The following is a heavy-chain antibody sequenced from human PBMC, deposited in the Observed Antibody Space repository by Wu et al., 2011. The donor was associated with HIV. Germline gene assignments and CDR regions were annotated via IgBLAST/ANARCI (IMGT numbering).Heavy chain of an antibody. CDR3: ARDESGTSSYYGMDV. CDR1: GYTYTTYG. J-gene: IGHJ6*02. V-gene: IGHV1-18*01. Sequence: AEVKKPGASVKVSCKASGYTYTTYGVSWVRQAPGQGLEWMGWISTYNGNTNYVQNLQGRVTLTTDTSTNTAYMELRSLRSDDTAVYYCARDESGTSSYYGMDVWGQGTTVTVSS. CDR2: ISTYNGNT. D-gene: IGHD1-26*01.